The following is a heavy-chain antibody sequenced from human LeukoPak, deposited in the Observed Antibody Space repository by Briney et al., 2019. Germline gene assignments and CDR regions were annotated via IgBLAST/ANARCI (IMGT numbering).Heavy chain of an antibody. V-gene: IGHV4-39*01. J-gene: IGHJ4*01. Sequence: PSVTLSLTCAVSGASISSGGYYWRWIRQAPGKGVEWIASRSDSGSTYYNPSLVSRVTISGDTSKNQLSLKVDSVTAADTAVYFCARHDRSRLGVAEVFDDGGQGSLVTVSS. CDR2: RSDSGST. CDR3: ARHDRSRLGVAEVFDD. CDR1: GASISSGGYY. D-gene: IGHD3-22*01.